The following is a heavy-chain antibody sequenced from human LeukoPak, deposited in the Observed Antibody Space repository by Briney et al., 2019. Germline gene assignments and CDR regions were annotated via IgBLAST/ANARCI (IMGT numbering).Heavy chain of an antibody. CDR1: GFTFRSYA. D-gene: IGHD6-19*01. CDR3: VKGSLYSSGCYDY. CDR2: ISGSGVGT. Sequence: GGSLRLSCAASGFTFRSYAMNWVRQVPGKGPEWVSGISGSGVGTYYADSVKGRFTISRDNSNNTLFLQMNSLRAEDTAVYYCVKGSLYSSGCYDYWGQGTLVSVSA. V-gene: IGHV3-23*01. J-gene: IGHJ4*02.